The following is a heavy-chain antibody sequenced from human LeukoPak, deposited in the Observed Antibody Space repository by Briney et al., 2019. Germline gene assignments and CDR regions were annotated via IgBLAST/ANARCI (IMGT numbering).Heavy chain of an antibody. D-gene: IGHD3-10*01. J-gene: IGHJ4*02. V-gene: IGHV4-4*07. Sequence: SETLSLTCTVSGGSISSYYWSWIRQPAGKGPEWIGRIYARGSTNYNPSLNSQVTMSVDTSKNQFSLELSSVTAADTAVYYCAGDRKGVVIFDYWGQGTLVTVSS. CDR3: AGDRKGVVIFDY. CDR2: IYARGST. CDR1: GGSISSYY.